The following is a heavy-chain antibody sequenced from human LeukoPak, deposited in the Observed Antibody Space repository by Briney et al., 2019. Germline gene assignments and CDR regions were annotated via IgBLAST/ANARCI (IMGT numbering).Heavy chain of an antibody. Sequence: PGGSLRLSCAASGFTFISYAMHWVRQAPGKGLVWVAYIRYDGSNIYYADSVKGRFTISRDNSKNTLYLQMNSLRPDDTAVYYCAKDYSASGTYPIGDDYWGQETLVSVSS. J-gene: IGHJ4*02. CDR1: GFTFISYA. CDR3: AKDYSASGTYPIGDDY. V-gene: IGHV3-30*02. D-gene: IGHD3-10*01. CDR2: IRYDGSNI.